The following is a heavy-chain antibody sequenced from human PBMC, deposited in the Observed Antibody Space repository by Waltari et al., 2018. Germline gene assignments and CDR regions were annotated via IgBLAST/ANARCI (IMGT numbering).Heavy chain of an antibody. CDR1: GGSFSGYY. D-gene: IGHD2-2*01. Sequence: QVQLQQWGAGLLKPSETLSLTCAVYGGSFSGYYWSWIRQPPGKGLEWIGEINHSGSTNYNPSLKSRVTISVDTSKNQFSLKLSSVTAADTAVYYCARSGSYQLLLYLFDYWGQGTLVTVSS. CDR2: INHSGST. V-gene: IGHV4-34*01. CDR3: ARSGSYQLLLYLFDY. J-gene: IGHJ4*02.